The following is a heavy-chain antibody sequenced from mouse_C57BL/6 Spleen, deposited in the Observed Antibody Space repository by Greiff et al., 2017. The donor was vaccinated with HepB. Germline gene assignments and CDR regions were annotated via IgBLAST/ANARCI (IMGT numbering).Heavy chain of an antibody. Sequence: VQLQQSGAELVRPGASVKLSCKASGYTFTDYYINWVKQRPGQGLEWIARIYPGSGNTYYNEKFKGKATLTAEKSSSTAYMHLSSLTLEDSAVDFCARSPYYYGSSWYFDVWGTVTTVTVSS. CDR2: IYPGSGNT. V-gene: IGHV1-76*01. CDR3: ARSPYYYGSSWYFDV. CDR1: GYTFTDYY. J-gene: IGHJ1*03. D-gene: IGHD1-1*01.